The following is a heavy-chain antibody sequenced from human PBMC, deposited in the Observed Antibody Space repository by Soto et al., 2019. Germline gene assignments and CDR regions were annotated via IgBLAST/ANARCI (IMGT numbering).Heavy chain of an antibody. V-gene: IGHV1-3*01. J-gene: IGHJ4*02. D-gene: IGHD3-22*01. CDR3: ARAVSSGYYYGPDC. CDR1: GYTFTSYA. Sequence: GASVKVSCKASGYTFTSYAMHWVRQAPGQRLEWMGWINAGNGNTKYSQKFQGRVTITRDTSASTAYMELSSLRSEDTAVYYCARAVSSGYYYGPDCWGQGTLVTVSS. CDR2: INAGNGNT.